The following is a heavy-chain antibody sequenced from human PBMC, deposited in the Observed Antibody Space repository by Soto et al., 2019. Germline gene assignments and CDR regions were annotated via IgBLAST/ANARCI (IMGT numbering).Heavy chain of an antibody. V-gene: IGHV3-30*18. Sequence: GGSLRLSCAASGFTFSSYGMHWVRQAPGKGLEWVAVISYDGSNKYYADSVKGRFTISRDNSKNTLYLQMNSLRAEDTAVYYCAKDQGESILSNPMDVWGQGTTVTVSS. CDR1: GFTFSSYG. CDR2: ISYDGSNK. D-gene: IGHD3-16*01. J-gene: IGHJ6*02. CDR3: AKDQGESILSNPMDV.